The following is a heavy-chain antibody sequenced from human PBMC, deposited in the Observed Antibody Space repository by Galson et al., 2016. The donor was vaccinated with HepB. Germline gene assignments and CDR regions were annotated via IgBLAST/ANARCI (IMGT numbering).Heavy chain of an antibody. V-gene: IGHV3-21*01. CDR3: ARHFYYGMDV. Sequence: SLRLSCAASGFTFSSYIMNWVRQAPGKGLEWVSSISTSSSYIYYADSVKGRFTISRDNAKNSLYLQMNSLKAEDTAVFYCARHFYYGMDVWGQGTTVTVSS. CDR2: ISTSSSYI. CDR1: GFTFSSYI. J-gene: IGHJ6*02.